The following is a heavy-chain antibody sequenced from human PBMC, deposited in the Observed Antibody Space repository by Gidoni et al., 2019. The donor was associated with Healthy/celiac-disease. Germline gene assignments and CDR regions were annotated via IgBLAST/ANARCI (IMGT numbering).Heavy chain of an antibody. CDR2: IYYSGST. J-gene: IGHJ4*02. Sequence: QLQLQESGPGLVKPSETLSLTCTVSGGSISSRCYYWGWIRQPPGKGLEWIGSIYYSGSTYYNPSLKSRVTISVDTSKNQFSLKLSSVTAADTAVYYCARLGGYCSGGSCYLDYWGQGTLVTVSS. CDR3: ARLGGYCSGGSCYLDY. CDR1: GGSISSRCYY. V-gene: IGHV4-39*01. D-gene: IGHD2-15*01.